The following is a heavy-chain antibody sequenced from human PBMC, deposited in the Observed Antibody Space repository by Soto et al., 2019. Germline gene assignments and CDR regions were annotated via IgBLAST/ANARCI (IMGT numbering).Heavy chain of an antibody. V-gene: IGHV1-69*02. Sequence: GASVKVSCKGSGGTFNSYTVTWVRQAPGQGLEWMGRIIPMFGIATYAQNFQGRVTITADKSTSTAYMELSSLRSEDTAVYYCARSAPPIDYWGQGTLVTVSS. CDR3: ARSAPPIDY. CDR1: GGTFNSYT. CDR2: IIPMFGIA. J-gene: IGHJ4*02.